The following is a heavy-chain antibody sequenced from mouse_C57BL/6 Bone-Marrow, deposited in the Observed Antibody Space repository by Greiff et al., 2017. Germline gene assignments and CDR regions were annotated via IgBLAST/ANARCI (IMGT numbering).Heavy chain of an antibody. CDR3: AREGLVYYFDY. CDR2: ISDGGSYT. Sequence: EVQVVESGGGLVKPGGSLKLSCAASGFTFSSYAMSWVRQTPEQRLEWVATISDGGSYTYYPDNVKGRFTISRDNAKNNLYLQMSHLKSEDTAMYYCAREGLVYYFDYWGQGTTLTVSS. CDR1: GFTFSSYA. V-gene: IGHV5-4*01. J-gene: IGHJ2*01. D-gene: IGHD3-1*01.